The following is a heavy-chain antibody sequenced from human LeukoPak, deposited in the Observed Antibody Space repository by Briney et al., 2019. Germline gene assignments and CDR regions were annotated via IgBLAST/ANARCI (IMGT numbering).Heavy chain of an antibody. CDR3: AKDAAANVDYPYYFDY. Sequence: GGSLRLSCAASGFTFSSYEMNWVRQAPGKGLEWVSAIRGSGVTTYYADSVKGRFTISRDNSRTTLYLLMNSLRAEDTAVYYCAKDAAANVDYPYYFDYWGQGALVTVSS. CDR1: GFTFSSYE. CDR2: IRGSGVTT. D-gene: IGHD4-11*01. V-gene: IGHV3-23*01. J-gene: IGHJ4*02.